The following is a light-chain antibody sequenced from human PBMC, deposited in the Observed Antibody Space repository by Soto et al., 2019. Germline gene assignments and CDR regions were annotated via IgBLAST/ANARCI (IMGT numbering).Light chain of an antibody. J-gene: IGKJ4*01. CDR3: QQYNSYLLT. Sequence: EIVLTQSPGTLSLSPGERATLSCRASQSVSSKYLAWYQQKPGQAPRVLIYGTSIRASGVPERFSGGGSGTDFTLTITRLEPEDFATYYCQQYNSYLLTFGGGTKVEIK. CDR1: QSVSSKY. CDR2: GTS. V-gene: IGKV3-20*01.